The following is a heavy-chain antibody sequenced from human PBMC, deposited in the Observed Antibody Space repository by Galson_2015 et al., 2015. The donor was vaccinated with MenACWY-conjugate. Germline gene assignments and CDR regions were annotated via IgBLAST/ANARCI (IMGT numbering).Heavy chain of an antibody. V-gene: IGHV5-51*01. CDR1: GYSFSTYW. D-gene: IGHD6-13*01. CDR3: ARRQFKAAAAAFDP. J-gene: IGHJ5*02. CDR2: IWPGDSHT. Sequence: QSGAEVKKPGESLKISCKGSGYSFSTYWIGWVRQMPGKGLEWMGIIWPGDSHTIYSPSFQGQVTISVDKSKDTAYLQWNSLQASDPAMYYCARRQFKAAAAAFDPCGQGTLVTVSS.